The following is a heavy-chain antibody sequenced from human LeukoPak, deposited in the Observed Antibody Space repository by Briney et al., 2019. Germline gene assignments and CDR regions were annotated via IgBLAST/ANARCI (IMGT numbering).Heavy chain of an antibody. CDR1: GASITSYY. J-gene: IGHJ6*04. CDR3: ARDRSVAADATVYFYGMAV. Sequence: SETLSLTCTVSGASITSYYWSWIRQPPGKGLEWIGYVFYTGNTSYNPSLKSRVTISLDTSKNQFSLKLNSVTAADTAVYYCARDRSVAADATVYFYGMAVWGKGTTVTVSS. V-gene: IGHV4-59*01. CDR2: VFYTGNT. D-gene: IGHD6-13*01.